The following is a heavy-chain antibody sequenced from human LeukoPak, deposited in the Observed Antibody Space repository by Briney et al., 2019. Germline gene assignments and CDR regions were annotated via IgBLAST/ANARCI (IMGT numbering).Heavy chain of an antibody. J-gene: IGHJ4*02. CDR2: ITPIFGTA. CDR1: GGTFSSYA. Sequence: SVKVSCKASGGTFSSYAISWVRQAPGQGLEWMGGITPIFGTASYAQKFQGRVTITADESTSTAYMELSSLRSEDTAVYYCARYSLGYYDSSGYYNFDYWGQGTLVTVSS. D-gene: IGHD3-22*01. CDR3: ARYSLGYYDSSGYYNFDY. V-gene: IGHV1-69*13.